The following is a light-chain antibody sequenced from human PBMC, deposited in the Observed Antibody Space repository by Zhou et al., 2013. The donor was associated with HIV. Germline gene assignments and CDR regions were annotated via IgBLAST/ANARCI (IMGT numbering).Light chain of an antibody. CDR3: QQRSNWPPVFS. CDR1: QSVSSN. CDR2: GAS. J-gene: IGKJ3*01. Sequence: EIVMTQSPATLSVSPGERATLSCRASQSVSSNLAWYQQKPGQAPRLLINGASNRATGIPARFSGSGSGTDFTLTISSLEPEDFAVYYCQQRSNWPPVFSFGPGTKVDIK. V-gene: IGKV3-11*01.